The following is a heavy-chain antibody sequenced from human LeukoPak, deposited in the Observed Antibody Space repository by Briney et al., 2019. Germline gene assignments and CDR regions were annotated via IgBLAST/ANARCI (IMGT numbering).Heavy chain of an antibody. CDR1: GYTFTAYN. V-gene: IGHV1-2*06. Sequence: GASVKVSCKASGYTFTAYNMHWVRQAPGQGLEWMGRINPNSGDTNYAQRFQGRVTMTRDTSITTAYMELSRLTSDDTALYYCARDEYVLTSFDPWGQGTLVTVSS. CDR2: INPNSGDT. D-gene: IGHD3-16*01. CDR3: ARDEYVLTSFDP. J-gene: IGHJ5*02.